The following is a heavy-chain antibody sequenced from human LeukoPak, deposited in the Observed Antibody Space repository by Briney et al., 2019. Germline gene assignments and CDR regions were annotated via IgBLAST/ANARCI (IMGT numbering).Heavy chain of an antibody. V-gene: IGHV1-2*02. CDR1: GYTFTDYY. D-gene: IGHD6-19*01. J-gene: IGHJ4*02. CDR3: ARVGYSSAWSNFDY. Sequence: ASVTVSCKASGYTFTDYYIHWVRQAPGQGLEWMGWVKPNSGGTNYAQKVQGRVTMTRDTSISTAYMELSRLTADDTAVYYCARVGYSSAWSNFDYWGQGTLVTVSS. CDR2: VKPNSGGT.